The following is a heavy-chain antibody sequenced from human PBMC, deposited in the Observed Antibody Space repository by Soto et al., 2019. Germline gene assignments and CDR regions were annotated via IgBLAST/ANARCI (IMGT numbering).Heavy chain of an antibody. Sequence: QVQLQQWGAGLLKPSETLSLTCAVYGGSFSGYYWSWIRQPPGKGLEWIGEINHSGSTNYNPSLKSRVTISVDTSKNQFSLKLSSVTAADTAVYYCARVWGDTAMAHPKYYFDYWGQGTLVTVSS. J-gene: IGHJ4*02. CDR1: GGSFSGYY. D-gene: IGHD5-18*01. V-gene: IGHV4-34*01. CDR3: ARVWGDTAMAHPKYYFDY. CDR2: INHSGST.